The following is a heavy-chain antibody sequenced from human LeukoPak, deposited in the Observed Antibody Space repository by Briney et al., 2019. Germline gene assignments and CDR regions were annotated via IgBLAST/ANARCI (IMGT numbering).Heavy chain of an antibody. Sequence: ASVKVSCKASGYTFSSYAISWVRQAPGQGLEWMGWISGYNGNTKYAQKLQDRVTMTTDTSTSTAYMELRSLRSDDTAVYYCARDQGDWNYPNSHYGMDVWGQGTLVTVSS. CDR1: GYTFSSYA. D-gene: IGHD1-7*01. V-gene: IGHV1-18*01. CDR3: ARDQGDWNYPNSHYGMDV. CDR2: ISGYNGNT. J-gene: IGHJ6*02.